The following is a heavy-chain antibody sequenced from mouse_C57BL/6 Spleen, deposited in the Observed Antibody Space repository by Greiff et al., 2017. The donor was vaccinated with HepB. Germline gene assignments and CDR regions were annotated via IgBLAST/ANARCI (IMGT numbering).Heavy chain of an antibody. V-gene: IGHV1-52*01. Sequence: QVQLQQPGAELVRPGSSVKLSCKASGYTFTSYWMHWVKQRPIQGLEWIGNIDPSDSETHYNQKFKDKATLTVDKSSSTAYVQLSSLTSEDSAVYYGARFDSNYFYWYFDVWGTGTTVTVSS. CDR3: ARFDSNYFYWYFDV. D-gene: IGHD2-5*01. CDR1: GYTFTSYW. J-gene: IGHJ1*03. CDR2: IDPSDSET.